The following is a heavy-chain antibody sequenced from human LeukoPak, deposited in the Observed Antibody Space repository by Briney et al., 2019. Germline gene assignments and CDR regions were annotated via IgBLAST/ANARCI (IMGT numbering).Heavy chain of an antibody. CDR1: GGSISSSSYY. CDR2: IYYSGST. V-gene: IGHV4-39*01. J-gene: IGHJ4*02. Sequence: SETLSLTCTVSGGSISSSSYYWGWIRQPPGKGLEWIGSIYYSGSTYYNPSLKSRVTISVDTSKNQFSLKLSSVTAADTAVYYCARLPYYDFWRGYYQDYWGQGTLVTVSS. CDR3: ARLPYYDFWRGYYQDY. D-gene: IGHD3-3*01.